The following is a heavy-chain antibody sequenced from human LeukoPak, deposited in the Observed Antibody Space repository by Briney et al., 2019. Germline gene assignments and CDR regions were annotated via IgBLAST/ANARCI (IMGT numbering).Heavy chain of an antibody. J-gene: IGHJ4*02. CDR3: ARGPLWELLRY. V-gene: IGHV1-3*01. CDR2: INAGNGNT. Sequence: ASVKVSCKASGYTFTSYAMHWVRQAPGQRLEWMGWINAGNGNTKYSQKFQGRVTMTRDTSTSTVYMELSSLRSEDTAVYYCARGPLWELLRYWGQGTLVTVSS. D-gene: IGHD1-26*01. CDR1: GYTFTSYA.